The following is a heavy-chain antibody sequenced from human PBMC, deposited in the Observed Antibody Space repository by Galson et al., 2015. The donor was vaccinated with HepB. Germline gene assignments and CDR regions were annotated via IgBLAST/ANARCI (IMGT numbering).Heavy chain of an antibody. CDR1: GFTFSNYD. CDR2: IGSTGDP. J-gene: IGHJ2*01. Sequence: SLRLSCAASGFTFSNYDMHWVRQVTGKGLEWVSAIGSTGDPYYPGSVRGRFTISRENAKNSLYLQVDSLRAGDTAVYYCARAGVGYFDVWGRGTLVTVSS. CDR3: ARAGVGYFDV. V-gene: IGHV3-13*05. D-gene: IGHD2-15*01.